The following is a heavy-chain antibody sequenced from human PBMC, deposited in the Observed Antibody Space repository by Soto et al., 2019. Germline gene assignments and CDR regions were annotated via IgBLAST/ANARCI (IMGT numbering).Heavy chain of an antibody. V-gene: IGHV4-59*11. D-gene: IGHD6-19*01. Sequence: SETPSLTRTVSGGSISSHYWSWIRPSPGKGLEWIGHIYYSGSTTYNPSLKSRVTISLDTSKNQFSLKLSSVTAADTAVYYCAREGSSGWYRGAYYFDYWGQGTLVTVSS. CDR2: IYYSGST. CDR3: AREGSSGWYRGAYYFDY. J-gene: IGHJ4*02. CDR1: GGSISSHY.